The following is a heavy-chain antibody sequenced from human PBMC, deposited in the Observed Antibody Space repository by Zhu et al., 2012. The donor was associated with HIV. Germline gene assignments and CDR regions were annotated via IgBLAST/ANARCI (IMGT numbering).Heavy chain of an antibody. CDR2: IYHSGST. V-gene: IGHV4-38-2*01. J-gene: IGHJ3*02. CDR3: ARVKGSGSKDAFDI. Sequence: QVQLQESGPGLVKPSETLSLTCAVSGYSISSGYYWGWIRQPPGKGLEWIGSIYHSGSTYYNPSLKSRVTISVDTSKNQFSLKLSSVTAADTAVYYCARVKGSGSKDAFDIWGQGTMVTVSS. D-gene: IGHD3-10*01. CDR1: GYSISSGYY.